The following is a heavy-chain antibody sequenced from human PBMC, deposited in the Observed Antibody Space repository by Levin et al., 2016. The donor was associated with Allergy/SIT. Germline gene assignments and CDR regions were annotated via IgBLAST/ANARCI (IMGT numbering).Heavy chain of an antibody. V-gene: IGHV4-31*02. D-gene: IGHD2-2*01. J-gene: IGHJ4*02. CDR3: ARLSIVVVPAATRYYFDY. Sequence: WIRQPPGKGLEWIGYIFYSGSTYYNPSLKSRVTISVDTSKNQFSLKLSSVTAADTAVYYCARLSIVVVPAATRYYFDYWGQGTLVTVSS. CDR2: IFYSGST.